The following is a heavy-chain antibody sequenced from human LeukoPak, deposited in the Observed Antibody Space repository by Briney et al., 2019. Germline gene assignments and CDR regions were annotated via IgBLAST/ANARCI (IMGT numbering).Heavy chain of an antibody. J-gene: IGHJ6*04. CDR2: ISRSSSYI. D-gene: IGHD3-10*01. CDR1: GFTLSSYS. Sequence: PGGSLRLSCAASGFTLSSYSMNWVRQAPGKGLEWVSSISRSSSYIYYADSVKGRFTISRDNAKNSLYLQMNSLRAEDTAVYYCARDFQGVRGVIIPRYYGMDVWGKGTTVTVSS. V-gene: IGHV3-21*01. CDR3: ARDFQGVRGVIIPRYYGMDV.